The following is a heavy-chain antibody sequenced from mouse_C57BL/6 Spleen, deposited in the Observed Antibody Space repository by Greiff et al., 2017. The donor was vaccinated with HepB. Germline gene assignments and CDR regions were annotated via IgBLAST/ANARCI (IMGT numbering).Heavy chain of an antibody. CDR1: GYAFTNYL. D-gene: IGHD2-4*01. CDR3: ARETMISAMDY. Sequence: QVQLQQSGAELVRPGTSVKVSCKASGYAFTNYLIEWVKQRPGQGLEWIGVINPGSGGTNYNEKFKGKATLTADKSSSTAYMQLSSLTSEDSAVYVCARETMISAMDYWGQGTSVTVSS. V-gene: IGHV1-54*01. J-gene: IGHJ4*01. CDR2: INPGSGGT.